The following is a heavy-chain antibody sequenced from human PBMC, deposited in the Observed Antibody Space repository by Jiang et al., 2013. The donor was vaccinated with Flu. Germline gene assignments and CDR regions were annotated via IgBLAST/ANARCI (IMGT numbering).Heavy chain of an antibody. CDR1: GGSISSSSYY. V-gene: IGHV4-39*01. CDR2: IYYSGST. CDR3: ARQRQWLIDY. J-gene: IGHJ4*02. D-gene: IGHD6-19*01. Sequence: GSGLVKPSETLSLTCTVSGGSISSSSYYWGWIRQPPGKGLEWIGSIYYSGSTYYNPSLKSRVTISVDTSKNQFSLKLSSVTAADTAVYYCARQRQWLIDYWGQGTLVTVSS.